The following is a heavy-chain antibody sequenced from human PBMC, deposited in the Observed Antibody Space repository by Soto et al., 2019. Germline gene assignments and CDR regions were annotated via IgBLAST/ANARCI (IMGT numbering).Heavy chain of an antibody. J-gene: IGHJ4*02. CDR1: GLTFSDYY. D-gene: IGHD1-26*01. CDR3: ATGRLEATVLDY. Sequence: SLRLSCAASGLTFSDYYMSWIRQAPGKGLEWVSYIDSSGDHIHYGDSVKGRFTISRDNAKNSLYLQMNSLRAEDTAVYYCATGRLEATVLDYWGQGTLVTVSS. CDR2: IDSSGDHI. V-gene: IGHV3-11*01.